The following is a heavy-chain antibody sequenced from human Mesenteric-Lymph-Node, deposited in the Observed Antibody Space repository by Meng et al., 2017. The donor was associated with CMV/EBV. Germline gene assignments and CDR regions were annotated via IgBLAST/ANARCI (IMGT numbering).Heavy chain of an antibody. Sequence: FTFSSSGMSWVRQAPGKGLEWVSASSGSGGSTYYADSVKGRFTISRDNSKNTLYLQMNSLRAEDKAVYYCAKVFSSGLFVDDNAFDIWGQGTMVTVSS. D-gene: IGHD3-22*01. J-gene: IGHJ3*02. V-gene: IGHV3-23*01. CDR3: AKVFSSGLFVDDNAFDI. CDR1: FTFSSSG. CDR2: SSGSGGST.